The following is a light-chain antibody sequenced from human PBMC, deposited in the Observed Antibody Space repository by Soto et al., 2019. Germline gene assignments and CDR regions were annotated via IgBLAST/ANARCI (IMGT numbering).Light chain of an antibody. CDR2: DVT. V-gene: IGLV2-14*03. Sequence: QSVLTQPASVSGSPGQSITISCTGTSSDVGGYNYVSWYQHHPDKAPKLIIYDVTNRPSGVSNPFSGSKSGNTASLTISGLQPEDEADYYCSSYPTRNTRQIVFGTGTKVTVL. CDR1: SSDVGGYNY. J-gene: IGLJ1*01. CDR3: SSYPTRNTRQIV.